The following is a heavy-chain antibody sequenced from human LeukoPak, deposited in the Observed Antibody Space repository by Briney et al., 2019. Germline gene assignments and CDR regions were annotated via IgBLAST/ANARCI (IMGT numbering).Heavy chain of an antibody. CDR3: ATSLSSSWRHDAFDI. V-gene: IGHV3-23*01. CDR1: GFTFSSYA. J-gene: IGHJ3*02. D-gene: IGHD6-13*01. CDR2: ISGSGGST. Sequence: GGSLRLSCAASGFTFSSYAMSWVRQAPGKGLEWVSAISGSGGSTYYADSVQGRFTISRDNSKNTLYLQMNSLRAEDTAVYYCATSLSSSWRHDAFDIWGQGTMVTVSS.